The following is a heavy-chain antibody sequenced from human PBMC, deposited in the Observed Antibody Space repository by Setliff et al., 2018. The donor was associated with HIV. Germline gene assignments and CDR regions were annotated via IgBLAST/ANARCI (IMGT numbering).Heavy chain of an antibody. CDR2: IIPIFHTP. CDR3: ARRMGYSSSPGDQLFDY. CDR1: GGTFRSNA. Sequence: SVKVSCKASGGTFRSNAISWLRQAPGQGLEWMGGIIPIFHTPNYAQKFQGRVTITADESTRTAYMQLNSLTSEDTAVYYCARRMGYSSSPGDQLFDYWGQGTLVTGSS. J-gene: IGHJ4*02. D-gene: IGHD6-6*01. V-gene: IGHV1-69*13.